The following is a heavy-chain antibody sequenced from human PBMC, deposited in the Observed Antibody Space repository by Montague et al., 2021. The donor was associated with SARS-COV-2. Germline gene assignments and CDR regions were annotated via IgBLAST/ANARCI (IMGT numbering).Heavy chain of an antibody. V-gene: IGHV4-31*03. CDR2: IYYSGST. CDR1: GGSISSGGYY. D-gene: IGHD3-9*01. CDR3: ARGVDRLSHYYYYGMDV. Sequence: TLSLTCTVSGGSISSGGYYWSWIRQHPGKGLEWIGYIYYSGSTHYNPSLKSRVTISVDTSKNQFSLKLSSVTAADTAVYYCARGVDRLSHYYYYGMDVWGQGTTVTVSS. J-gene: IGHJ6*02.